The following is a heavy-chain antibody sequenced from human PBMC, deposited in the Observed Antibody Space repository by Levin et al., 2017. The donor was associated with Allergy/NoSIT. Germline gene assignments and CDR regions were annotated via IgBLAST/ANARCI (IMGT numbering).Heavy chain of an antibody. D-gene: IGHD6-19*01. J-gene: IGHJ4*02. CDR1: GASVSSDSAS. CDR3: GRGVGAVAGHFDY. CDR2: TYYRSKWYS. Sequence: SETLSLTCAISGASVSSDSASWNWIRQSPSRGLEWLGRTYYRSKWYSDYAVSVRGRIIINADTSRNQFSLQLNSVTPDDTAVYFCGRGVGAVAGHFDYWGQGALVTVSS. V-gene: IGHV6-1*01.